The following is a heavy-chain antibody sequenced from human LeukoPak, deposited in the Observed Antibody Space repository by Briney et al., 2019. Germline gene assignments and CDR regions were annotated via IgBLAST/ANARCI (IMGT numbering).Heavy chain of an antibody. CDR2: IYHSGST. CDR3: ARVGSGWYNY. CDR1: GYSISSGYY. D-gene: IGHD6-19*01. J-gene: IGHJ4*02. V-gene: IGHV4-38-2*01. Sequence: PSETLSLTCAVSGYSISSGYYRGWIRQPPGKGLEWIGSIYHSGSTYYNPSLKSRVTISVDTSKNQFSLKLSSVTAADTAVYYCARVGSGWYNYWGQGTLVTVSS.